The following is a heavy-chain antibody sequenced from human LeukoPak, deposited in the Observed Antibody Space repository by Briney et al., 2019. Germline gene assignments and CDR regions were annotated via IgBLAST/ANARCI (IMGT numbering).Heavy chain of an antibody. J-gene: IGHJ3*02. CDR2: INHSGST. CDR3: ARHITIFRVVIRRVARAFDI. Sequence: SETLSLTCAVYGGSFSGYYWSWIRQPPGKGLEWIGEINHSGSTNYNPSLKSRVTISVDTSKNQFSLKLRSVTAADTAVYYCARHITIFRVVIRRVARAFDIWGQGTMVTVSS. CDR1: GGSFSGYY. V-gene: IGHV4-34*01. D-gene: IGHD3-3*01.